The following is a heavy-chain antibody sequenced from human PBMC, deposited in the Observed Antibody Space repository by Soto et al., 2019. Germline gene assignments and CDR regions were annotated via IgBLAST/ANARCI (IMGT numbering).Heavy chain of an antibody. CDR3: GTGPVTGKGYGMDV. CDR1: GGTFSSYA. CDR2: IIPFFDTA. D-gene: IGHD6-19*01. V-gene: IGHV1-69*01. Sequence: QVQLVQSGAEVKKPGSSVKVSCKASGGTFSSYAISWVRQAPGQGLEWLGGIIPFFDTANYAQMFQGRVTITADESTSTAYMELSSLRSEDTAVYYCGTGPVTGKGYGMDVWGQGTTVTVSS. J-gene: IGHJ6*02.